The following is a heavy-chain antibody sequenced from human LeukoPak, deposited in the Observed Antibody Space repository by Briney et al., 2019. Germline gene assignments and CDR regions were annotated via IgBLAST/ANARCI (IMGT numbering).Heavy chain of an antibody. D-gene: IGHD1-26*01. J-gene: IGHJ4*02. Sequence: GGSLRLSCAASGFTFSSYSMNWVRQAPGKGLEWVSSISSSSSYIYYADSVKGRFTISRDNAKNSLYLQMNSLRAEDTAVYYCARARDSGSYYPPGYWGQGTLVTVSP. CDR2: ISSSSSYI. CDR3: ARARDSGSYYPPGY. V-gene: IGHV3-21*01. CDR1: GFTFSSYS.